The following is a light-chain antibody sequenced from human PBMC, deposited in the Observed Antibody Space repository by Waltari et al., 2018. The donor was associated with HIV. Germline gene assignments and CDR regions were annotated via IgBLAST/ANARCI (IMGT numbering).Light chain of an antibody. CDR1: SSDIGGYNY. CDR3: SSYTGSSTLVV. Sequence: QSALTQPASVSGSLGQSITISCTGSSSDIGGYNYVPWYQHHPGKAPKLIIYEVTNRPSGVSSRFSGSKSGNTASLTISGLRAEDESHYYCSSYTGSSTLVVFGGGTKLTVL. J-gene: IGLJ2*01. V-gene: IGLV2-14*01. CDR2: EVT.